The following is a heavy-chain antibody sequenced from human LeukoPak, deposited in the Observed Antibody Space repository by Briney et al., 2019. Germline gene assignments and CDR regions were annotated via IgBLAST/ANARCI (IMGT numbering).Heavy chain of an antibody. Sequence: GGSLRLSCAASGFTVSSNYMSWVRQAPGKGLEWVSVIYSGGSTYYADSVKGRFTISRDNSKNTLYLQMNSLRAEDTAVYYCARGSLEQWFPSDNWGQGTLVTVSS. V-gene: IGHV3-53*01. CDR2: IYSGGST. D-gene: IGHD1/OR15-1a*01. CDR1: GFTVSSNY. CDR3: ARGSLEQWFPSDN. J-gene: IGHJ4*02.